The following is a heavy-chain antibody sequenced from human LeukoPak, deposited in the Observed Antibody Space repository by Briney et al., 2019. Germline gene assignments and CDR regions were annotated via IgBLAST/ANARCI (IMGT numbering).Heavy chain of an antibody. CDR1: GITFSNYA. J-gene: IGHJ4*02. Sequence: GGSLRLSCVASGITFSNYAVSWVRQAPEKGLDWVSVISGSAHKIRYADSVKGRFTISRDNSENIVYLQMNNLRVEDTAVYYCASTLAVTLKRNYFDYWGQGTLVTVSS. CDR3: ASTLAVTLKRNYFDY. V-gene: IGHV3-23*01. CDR2: ISGSAHKI. D-gene: IGHD2-21*02.